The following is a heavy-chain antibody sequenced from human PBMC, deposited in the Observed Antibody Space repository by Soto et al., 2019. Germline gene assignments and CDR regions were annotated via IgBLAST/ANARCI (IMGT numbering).Heavy chain of an antibody. J-gene: IGHJ5*02. V-gene: IGHV1-18*01. CDR1: VYTFTSYG. Sequence: ASVTVSCKASVYTFTSYGSSWVRQAPGQGLEWMGWISAYNGNTNYAQKLQGRVTMTTDTSTSTAYMELRSLRSDDTAVYYCARGGAYCGGDCPEGFDPWGQGTLVTVSS. D-gene: IGHD2-21*02. CDR3: ARGGAYCGGDCPEGFDP. CDR2: ISAYNGNT.